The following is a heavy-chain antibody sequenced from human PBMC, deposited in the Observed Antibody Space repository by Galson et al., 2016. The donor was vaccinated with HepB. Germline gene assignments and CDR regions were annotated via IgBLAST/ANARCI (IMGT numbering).Heavy chain of an antibody. CDR2: IIPESDTT. V-gene: IGHV1-69*13. J-gene: IGHJ6*02. CDR1: GYTFNSYG. Sequence: SVKVSCKASGYTFNSYGFGWVRQAPGQGLEWMGRIIPESDTTNHAQKFRGRITMTADDSTSTAHMELSSLTSEDTAVYHCATSGRRFLAWSWGPGTTVTVSS. CDR3: ATSGRRFLAWS. D-gene: IGHD3/OR15-3a*01.